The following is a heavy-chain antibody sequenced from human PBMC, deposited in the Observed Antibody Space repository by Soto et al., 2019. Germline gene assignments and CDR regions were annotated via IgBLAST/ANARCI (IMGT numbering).Heavy chain of an antibody. CDR3: ARETTEINCSGGSCYPPPYDYYGMAV. CDR1: GYTFTSYG. CDR2: ITAYNGNR. V-gene: IGHV1-18*01. J-gene: IGHJ6*02. D-gene: IGHD2-15*01. Sequence: ASVNVSCKASGYTFTSYGISWVRQAPGQGLEWTGRITAYNGNRNYAQKLQGRVTMTTDTSTSTAYMELRSLRFDDTAVYYCARETTEINCSGGSCYPPPYDYYGMAVWGQGSTVAASS.